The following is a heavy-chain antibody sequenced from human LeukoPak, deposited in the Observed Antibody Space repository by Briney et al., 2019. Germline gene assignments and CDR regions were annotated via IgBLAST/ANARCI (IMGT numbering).Heavy chain of an antibody. V-gene: IGHV3-23*01. CDR3: ARDYGYTPYYFDY. CDR2: LTGRGDTT. D-gene: IGHD5-18*01. CDR1: GFTFDTYA. Sequence: GGSLRLSCAASGFTFDTYAMAWVRQAPGKGLQWVSTLTGRGDTTYYAESVKGRFTISRDNSKNTVYLQMNSLRVDDTAIYYCARDYGYTPYYFDYWGQGTLVTVSS. J-gene: IGHJ4*01.